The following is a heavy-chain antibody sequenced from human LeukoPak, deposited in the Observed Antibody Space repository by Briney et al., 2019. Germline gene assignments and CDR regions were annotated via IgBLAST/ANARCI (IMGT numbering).Heavy chain of an antibody. J-gene: IGHJ4*02. CDR3: ARDRSPSDSSGYSPFDY. V-gene: IGHV1-69*04. Sequence: SVTVSCKASGGTFSSYAISWVRQAPGQGLEWMGRIIPILGIANYAQKFQGRVTITADKSTSTAYMELSSLRSEDTAVYYCARDRSPSDSSGYSPFDYWGQGTLVTVSS. D-gene: IGHD3-22*01. CDR1: GGTFSSYA. CDR2: IIPILGIA.